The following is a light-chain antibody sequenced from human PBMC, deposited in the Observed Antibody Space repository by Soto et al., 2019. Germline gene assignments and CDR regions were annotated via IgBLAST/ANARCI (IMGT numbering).Light chain of an antibody. CDR2: DAS. CDR1: QSIGNS. V-gene: IGKV1-39*01. J-gene: IGKJ3*01. Sequence: DIQMTQSPSSLSASVGDRVTITCRASQSIGNSLIWYQQKPGKAPNLLIYDASSLQTGVPSRFSGSGSGTDFALTISSLQPEDFATYYCQQSHSIPISFGPWTKLDVK. CDR3: QQSHSIPIS.